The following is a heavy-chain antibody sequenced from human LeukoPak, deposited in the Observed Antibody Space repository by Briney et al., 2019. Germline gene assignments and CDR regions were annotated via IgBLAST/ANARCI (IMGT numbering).Heavy chain of an antibody. CDR3: AKDRWLRSPHNFDY. Sequence: PGGSLRLSCAASGFTFSSCAMSWVRQAPGKGLEWVSGISGTGGSTYYADSEKGRFTISRDNSESTLYLQMNSLRAEDTAVYYCAKDRWLRSPHNFDYWGQGTLVTVSS. V-gene: IGHV3-23*01. J-gene: IGHJ4*02. CDR1: GFTFSSCA. D-gene: IGHD5-12*01. CDR2: ISGTGGST.